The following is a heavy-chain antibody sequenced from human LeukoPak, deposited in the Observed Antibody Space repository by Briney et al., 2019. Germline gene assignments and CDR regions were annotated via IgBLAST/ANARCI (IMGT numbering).Heavy chain of an antibody. D-gene: IGHD4-17*01. Sequence: ASVKVSCKASGYTFSSYDITWVRQAPGQGLEWMGWISIYNGNTKYAQKIQGRVTMTTQTSTRTAYMELRSLRSDDTAVYYCARDYGDYVGPVTYYYYGMDVWGQGTTVTVSS. V-gene: IGHV1-18*01. CDR2: ISIYNGNT. CDR3: ARDYGDYVGPVTYYYYGMDV. J-gene: IGHJ6*02. CDR1: GYTFSSYD.